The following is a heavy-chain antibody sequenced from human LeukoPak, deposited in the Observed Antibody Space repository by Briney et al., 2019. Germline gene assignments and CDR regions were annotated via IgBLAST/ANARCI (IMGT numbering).Heavy chain of an antibody. CDR3: TRTGGSELWSTFDS. CDR1: GDSISSSNW. D-gene: IGHD5-18*01. Sequence: SETLSLTCAVSGDSISSSNWWSWVRQPPGKGLECIGEIYHSGTTNYNPSLKSRATISLDKSKNQFSLKLSSVTAADTAIYYCTRTGGSELWSTFDSWGQGTLVTVSS. J-gene: IGHJ4*02. CDR2: IYHSGTT. V-gene: IGHV4-4*02.